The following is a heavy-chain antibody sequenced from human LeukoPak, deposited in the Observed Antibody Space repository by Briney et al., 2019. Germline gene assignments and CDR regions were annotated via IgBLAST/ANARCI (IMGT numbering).Heavy chain of an antibody. V-gene: IGHV1-69*05. CDR2: IIPIFGTA. CDR3: ARDMVRGVRWYFDL. J-gene: IGHJ2*01. Sequence: ASVKVSCKASGGTFSSYAISWVRQAPGQGLEWMGGIIPIFGTANYAQKFQGRVTITTDESTSTAYMALSSLRSEDTAVYYCARDMVRGVRWYFDLWGRGTLVTVSS. D-gene: IGHD3-10*01. CDR1: GGTFSSYA.